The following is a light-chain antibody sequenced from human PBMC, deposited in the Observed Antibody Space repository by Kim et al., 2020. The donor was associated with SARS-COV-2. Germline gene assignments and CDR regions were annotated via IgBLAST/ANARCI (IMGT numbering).Light chain of an antibody. CDR3: QHDNGWPLT. CDR2: DAS. V-gene: IGKV3-15*01. Sequence: DIVMTQSPATLSVSLGERVTLSCRTSQTFHTNLAWYQQKPGQAPRLLIYDASRRTPVTPARFSGRGSGTEFTLTIGGLQPEDIAVYYCQHDNGWPLTFGGGTKVEIK. CDR1: QTFHTN. J-gene: IGKJ4*01.